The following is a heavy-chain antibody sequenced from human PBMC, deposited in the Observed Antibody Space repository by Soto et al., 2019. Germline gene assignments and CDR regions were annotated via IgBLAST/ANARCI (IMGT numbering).Heavy chain of an antibody. Sequence: EASVKFSCKTSGYNFTTYAISWVRQASGQVLECIVWISIKNAKTNGXXTVQGRVXXTTDTSRSTAXLELTXLRSDDTAVYYCARDGEARVSGFFVSSDYXX. J-gene: IGHJ4*01. CDR3: ARDGEARVSGFFVSSDY. CDR2: ISIKNAKT. D-gene: IGHD3-22*01. CDR1: GYNFTTYA. V-gene: IGHV1-18*01.